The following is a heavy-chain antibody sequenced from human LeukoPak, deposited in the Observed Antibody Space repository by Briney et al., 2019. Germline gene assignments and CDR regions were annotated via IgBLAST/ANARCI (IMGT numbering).Heavy chain of an antibody. V-gene: IGHV3-9*01. CDR1: GFTFDDYA. Sequence: GRSLRLSCAASGFTFDDYAMHWVRQAPGKGLEWVSGISWNSGSIGYADSVKGRFTISRDNAKNSLYLQMNSLRAEDTALYYCAKAIGYYGSGSYSNWFDPWGQGTLVTVSS. J-gene: IGHJ5*02. CDR2: ISWNSGSI. D-gene: IGHD3-10*01. CDR3: AKAIGYYGSGSYSNWFDP.